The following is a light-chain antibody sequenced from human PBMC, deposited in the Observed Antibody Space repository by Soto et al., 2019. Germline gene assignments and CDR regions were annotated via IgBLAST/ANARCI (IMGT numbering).Light chain of an antibody. CDR1: SSDVGSYNL. J-gene: IGLJ1*01. V-gene: IGLV2-23*01. CDR3: CSYAGSSTDV. Sequence: QAVVTQPASVSGSPGQSITISCTGTSSDVGSYNLVSWYQQHPGKAPKVMIYEGSKRPSGVSNRFSGSKSGYTASLTISGLQAEDEADYYCCSYAGSSTDVFGTGTKLTVL. CDR2: EGS.